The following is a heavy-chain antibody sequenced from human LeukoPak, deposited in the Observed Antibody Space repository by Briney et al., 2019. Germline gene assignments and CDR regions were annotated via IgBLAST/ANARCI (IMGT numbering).Heavy chain of an antibody. CDR3: ARPHFHSGYETWWFDP. D-gene: IGHD5-12*01. CDR2: INPNSGGR. J-gene: IGHJ5*02. CDR1: GYSFTAYY. V-gene: IGHV1-2*02. Sequence: ASAKVSCKASGYSFTAYYMHWVRQAPGQGLEWMGWINPNSGGRDYAQKFQGRVTMTRDPSISTAYMELSRLTSDDTAVYYCARPHFHSGYETWWFDPWGQGTLVTVSS.